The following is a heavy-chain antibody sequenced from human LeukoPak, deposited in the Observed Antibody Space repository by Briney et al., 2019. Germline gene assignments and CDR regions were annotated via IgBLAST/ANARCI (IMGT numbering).Heavy chain of an antibody. Sequence: GGSLRLSCAASGFTVSSNYMSWVRQAPGKGLEWVSVIYSGGSTYYADSVKGRFTISRDNSKNTLYLQMNSLRAEDTAVYYCARLREIPVFGVVTKSTSYFDYWGQGTLVTVSS. CDR1: GFTVSSNY. CDR3: ARLREIPVFGVVTKSTSYFDY. J-gene: IGHJ4*02. CDR2: IYSGGST. D-gene: IGHD3-3*01. V-gene: IGHV3-53*01.